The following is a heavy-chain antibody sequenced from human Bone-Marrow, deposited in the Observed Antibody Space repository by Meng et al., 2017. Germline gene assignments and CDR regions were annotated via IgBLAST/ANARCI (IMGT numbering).Heavy chain of an antibody. Sequence: GESLKISCAASGFTVSSNEMRWVRQPPGKGLEWVSSISGDSTYYADSVKGRFTISRDNSKNTLYLQMNSLRAEDTAVYYCASRAMGQDYWGQGTLVTVSS. CDR2: ISGDST. D-gene: IGHD5-18*01. V-gene: IGHV3-38-3*01. CDR3: ASRAMGQDY. J-gene: IGHJ4*02. CDR1: GFTVSSNE.